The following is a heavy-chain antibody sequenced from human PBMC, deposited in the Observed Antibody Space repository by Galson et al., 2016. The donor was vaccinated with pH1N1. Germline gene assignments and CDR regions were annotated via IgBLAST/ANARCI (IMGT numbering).Heavy chain of an antibody. Sequence: LSLTCTVSGGSISSGSYYWSWIRQPAGKGLEWIGRIYTSGSTNYNPSLKSRVTISVDTSKNQFSLKLSSVTAADTAVYYCARQGPITYYDFWSGYYIGYWGQGTLVTVSS. CDR3: ARQGPITYYDFWSGYYIGY. J-gene: IGHJ4*02. CDR2: IYTSGST. V-gene: IGHV4-61*02. D-gene: IGHD3-3*01. CDR1: GGSISSGSYY.